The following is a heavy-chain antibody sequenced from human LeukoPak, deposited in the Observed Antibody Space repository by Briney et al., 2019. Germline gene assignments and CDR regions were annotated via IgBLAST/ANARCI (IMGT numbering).Heavy chain of an antibody. V-gene: IGHV1-18*01. CDR2: VSAYNGNT. CDR3: ARVRSGCSGGSCYAKGVYYYMDV. D-gene: IGHD2-15*01. J-gene: IGHJ6*03. Sequence: ASVKVSCKASGYTFTSYGISWVRQAPGQGLEWMGWVSAYNGNTNYAQKPQGRGTINTDTSTRTAYMELRSLRSDDTAVYYCARVRSGCSGGSCYAKGVYYYMDVWGKGTTVTVSS. CDR1: GYTFTSYG.